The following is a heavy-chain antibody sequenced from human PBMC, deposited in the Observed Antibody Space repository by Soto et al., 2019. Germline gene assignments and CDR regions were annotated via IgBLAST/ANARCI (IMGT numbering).Heavy chain of an antibody. J-gene: IGHJ4*02. CDR2: IYYSGST. CDR3: ARAPPYYDSSGYSLDY. CDR1: GGSISSYY. Sequence: PSETLSLTCTVSGGSISSYYWSWIRQPPGKGLEWIGYIYYSGSTNYNPSLKSRVTISVDTSKNQFSLKLSSVTAADTAVYYCARAPPYYDSSGYSLDYWGQGTLVTVSS. D-gene: IGHD3-22*01. V-gene: IGHV4-59*01.